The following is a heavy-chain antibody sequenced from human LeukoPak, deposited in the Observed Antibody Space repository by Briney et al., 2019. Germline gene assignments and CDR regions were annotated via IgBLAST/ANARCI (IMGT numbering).Heavy chain of an antibody. CDR2: IIPIFGTA. D-gene: IGHD1-26*01. J-gene: IGHJ4*02. V-gene: IGHV1-69*06. CDR3: ASSKSYGGSSDY. Sequence: SVKVSCKASGGTFSSYAISWVRQAPGQGLEWMGGIIPIFGTANYAQKFQGRVTITADKSTSTAYMELSSLRSEDTAVYYCASSKSYGGSSDYWGQGTLVTVSS. CDR1: GGTFSSYA.